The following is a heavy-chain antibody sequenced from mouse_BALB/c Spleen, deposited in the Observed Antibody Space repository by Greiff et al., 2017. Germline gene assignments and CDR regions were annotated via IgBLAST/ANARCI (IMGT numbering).Heavy chain of an antibody. CDR2: IWAGGST. CDR1: GFSLTSYG. D-gene: IGHD2-10*01. CDR3: ARGLLFDDYAMDY. Sequence: QVQLKESGPGLVAPSQSLSITCTVSGFSLTSYGVHWVRQPPGKGLEWLGVIWAGGSTNYNSALMSRLSISKDNSKSQVFLKMNSLQTDDTAMYYCARGLLFDDYAMDYWGQGTSVTVSS. J-gene: IGHJ4*01. V-gene: IGHV2-9*02.